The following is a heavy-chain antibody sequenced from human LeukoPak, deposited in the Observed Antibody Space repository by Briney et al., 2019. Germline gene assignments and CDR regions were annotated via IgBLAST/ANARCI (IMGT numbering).Heavy chain of an antibody. D-gene: IGHD1-26*01. CDR3: ASSGSYRTQHYFDY. Sequence: GGSLRLSCAASGFTVSSNYMSWVRQAPGKGLEWVSVIYSGGSTYYADTVKGRFTISRDNSKNTLYLQMNSLRAEDTAVYYCASSGSYRTQHYFDYWGQGTLVTVSS. J-gene: IGHJ4*02. V-gene: IGHV3-66*01. CDR2: IYSGGST. CDR1: GFTVSSNY.